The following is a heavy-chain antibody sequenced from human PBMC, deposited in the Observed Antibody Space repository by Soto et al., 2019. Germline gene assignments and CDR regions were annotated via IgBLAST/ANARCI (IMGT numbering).Heavy chain of an antibody. V-gene: IGHV1-2*04. CDR3: ARGDVRVVASFDP. CDR2: INPKSGGT. D-gene: IGHD2-15*01. J-gene: IGHJ5*02. Sequence: ASVKVSCKASGYSFTDYHIHWVRQAPGQGLEWLGRINPKSGGTSTAQKFQGWVTMTRDRSISTVYMELSRLISDDTAVYYCARGDVRVVASFDPWGQGALVTVSS. CDR1: GYSFTDYH.